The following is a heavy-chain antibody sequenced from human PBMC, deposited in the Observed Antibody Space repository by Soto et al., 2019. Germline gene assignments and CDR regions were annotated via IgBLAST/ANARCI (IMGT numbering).Heavy chain of an antibody. CDR3: AREIVVVPYPDAFDI. CDR1: GGSISSGGYY. J-gene: IGHJ3*02. Sequence: QVQLQESGPGLVKPSQTLSLTCTVSGGSISSGGYYWSWIRQHPGKGLEWIGYIYYSGSTYYNPSLKSRVTISVDTSKNQFSLKLSSVTAADTAVYYCAREIVVVPYPDAFDIWGQGTMVTVSS. CDR2: IYYSGST. V-gene: IGHV4-31*03. D-gene: IGHD3-22*01.